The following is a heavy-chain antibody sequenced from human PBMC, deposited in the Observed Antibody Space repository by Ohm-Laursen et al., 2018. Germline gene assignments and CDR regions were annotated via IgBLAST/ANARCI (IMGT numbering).Heavy chain of an antibody. CDR2: INAYKNDL. J-gene: IGHJ4*02. CDR3: ASVSYYAFDY. D-gene: IGHD1-26*01. Sequence: SLRLSCAASGFTFSDHGMNWVRQAPGKGLEWLSYINAYKNDLFYADSVKGRFTISRDNAENLLYLQMNSLRAEDTAVYYCASVSYYAFDYWGQGTLVTVSS. V-gene: IGHV3-48*01. CDR1: GFTFSDHG.